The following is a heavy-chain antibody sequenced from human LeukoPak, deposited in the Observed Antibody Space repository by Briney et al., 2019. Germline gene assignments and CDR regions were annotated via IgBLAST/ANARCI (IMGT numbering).Heavy chain of an antibody. D-gene: IGHD3-3*01. CDR2: INHSGST. V-gene: IGHV4-34*01. J-gene: IGHJ5*02. CDR1: GGSFSVYY. CDR3: ARGGAVTIFGVVSSAIINWFDP. Sequence: SETLSLTCAVYGGSFSVYYWSWIRQPPGRGLEWIGEINHSGSTNYNPSLKSRVTISVDTSKNQFSLKLSSVTAADTAVYYCARGGAVTIFGVVSSAIINWFDPWGQGTLVTVSS.